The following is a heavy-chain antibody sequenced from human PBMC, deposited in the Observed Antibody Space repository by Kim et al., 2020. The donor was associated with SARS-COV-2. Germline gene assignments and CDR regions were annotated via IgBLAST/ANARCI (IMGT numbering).Heavy chain of an antibody. D-gene: IGHD3-22*01. CDR1: GGSISSSSYY. CDR2: IYYSGST. CDR3: ARHWPLHTITMIVVVPNWFDP. J-gene: IGHJ5*02. V-gene: IGHV4-39*01. Sequence: SETLSPTCTVSGGSISSSSYYWGWIRQPPGKGLEWIGSIYYSGSTYYNPSLKSRVTISVDTSKNQFSLKLSSVTAADTAVYYCARHWPLHTITMIVVVPNWFDPWGQGTLVTVSS.